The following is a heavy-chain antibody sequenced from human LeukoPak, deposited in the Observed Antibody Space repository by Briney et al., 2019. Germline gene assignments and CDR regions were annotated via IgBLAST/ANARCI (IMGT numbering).Heavy chain of an antibody. CDR1: GGSITSYY. CDR2: IHYSGYT. CDR3: ARTTMVRGTYYMDV. D-gene: IGHD3-10*01. Sequence: SETLSLTCTVSGGSITSYYWSWIRQPPGKGLEWIGCIHYSGYTNYNPSLKSRVTISVDTSKNQFSLKLSSVTAADTAVYYCARTTMVRGTYYMDVWGKGTTVTISS. J-gene: IGHJ6*03. V-gene: IGHV4-59*01.